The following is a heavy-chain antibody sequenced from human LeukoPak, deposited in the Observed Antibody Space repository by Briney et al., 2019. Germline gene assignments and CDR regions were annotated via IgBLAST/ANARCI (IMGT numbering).Heavy chain of an antibody. CDR3: YSSGYYLGSVWVTNDAFDI. V-gene: IGHV3-7*01. CDR1: GFTFSSYW. CDR2: IKQDGSEK. Sequence: PGGSLRLSCAASGFTFSSYWMSWVRQAPGKGLEWVANIKQDGSEKYYVDSVKGRFTISRDNAKNSLYLQMNSLRAEDTAVYYCYSSGYYLGSVWVTNDAFDIWGQGTMVTVSS. J-gene: IGHJ3*02. D-gene: IGHD3-22*01.